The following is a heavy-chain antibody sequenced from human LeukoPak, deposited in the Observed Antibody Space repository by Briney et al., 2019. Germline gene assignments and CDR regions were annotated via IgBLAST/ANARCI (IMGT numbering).Heavy chain of an antibody. V-gene: IGHV1-8*01. D-gene: IGHD6-6*01. CDR1: GYTFTSYD. J-gene: IGHJ4*02. CDR2: MNPNSGNT. Sequence: GASVTVSCKASGYTFTSYDINWVRQATGQGLEWMGWMNPNSGNTGYGQRFQGRVTMTRNTSISTAYMELSSLRSEDTAVYYCARGLVGSSPSYWGQGTLVSVSS. CDR3: ARGLVGSSPSY.